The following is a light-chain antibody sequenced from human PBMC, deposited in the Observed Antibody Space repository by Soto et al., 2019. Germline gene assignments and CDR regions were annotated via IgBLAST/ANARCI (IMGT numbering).Light chain of an antibody. CDR3: QQYASSPLLT. CDR2: DAY. V-gene: IGKV3-20*01. Sequence: EVVLTQSPGTLSLSRGERATLSCRASERIYSAYLGWYQQKPGQAPRLLIYDAYNRATGIPPRFSGSGSGTDFTLSISRLEPEDFAVYYCQQYASSPLLTFGGGTKVDIK. CDR1: ERIYSAY. J-gene: IGKJ4*01.